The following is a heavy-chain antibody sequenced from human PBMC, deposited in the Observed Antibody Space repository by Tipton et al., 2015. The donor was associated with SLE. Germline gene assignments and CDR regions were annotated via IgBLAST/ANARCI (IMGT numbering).Heavy chain of an antibody. V-gene: IGHV3-49*04. J-gene: IGHJ4*02. Sequence: SLRLSCTASGFTFGDYAMSWVRQAPGKGLEWVGFIRSKAYGGTTEYAASVKGRFTISRDDSKSIAYLQMNSLKTEDTAVYYCTRSLWQDYFDYWGQGSLVTVSS. D-gene: IGHD2-21*01. CDR1: GFTFGDYA. CDR3: TRSLWQDYFDY. CDR2: IRSKAYGGTT.